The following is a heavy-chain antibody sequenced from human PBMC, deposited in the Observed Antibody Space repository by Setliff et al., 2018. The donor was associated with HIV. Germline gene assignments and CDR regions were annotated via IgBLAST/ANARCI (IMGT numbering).Heavy chain of an antibody. CDR2: IFNSGTT. CDR3: ARAPRTSGVVGYYYYYGMDV. D-gene: IGHD2-21*01. Sequence: SETLSLTCTVSGGSISSGGYYWSWIRQHPGKGLEWIGYIFNSGTTNYNPSLKSRVTISLDTSKNQFSLKLNSVTAADTAVYYCARAPRTSGVVGYYYYYGMDVWGQGTTVTVSS. J-gene: IGHJ6*02. CDR1: GGSISSGGYY. V-gene: IGHV4-61*08.